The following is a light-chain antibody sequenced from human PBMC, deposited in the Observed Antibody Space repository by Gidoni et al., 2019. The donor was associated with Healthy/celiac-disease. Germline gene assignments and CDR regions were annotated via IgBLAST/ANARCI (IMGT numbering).Light chain of an antibody. CDR1: QSVSSY. CDR3: QQYSNWPPLT. J-gene: IGKJ4*01. CDR2: GAS. Sequence: EIVITQPPATLSVSPGERATLSCRASQSVSSYLAWYHQKPGQAPRLLIYGASTRATGIPARFSGSGSGTEFTLTISSLQSEDFAVYYCQQYSNWPPLTFGGGTKVEIK. V-gene: IGKV3-15*01.